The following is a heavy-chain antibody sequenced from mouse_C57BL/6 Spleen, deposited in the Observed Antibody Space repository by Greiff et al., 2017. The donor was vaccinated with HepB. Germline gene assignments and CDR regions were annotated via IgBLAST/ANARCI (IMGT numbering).Heavy chain of an antibody. CDR2: IDPETGGT. V-gene: IGHV1-15*01. CDR3: TREGGIWLRLAMDY. J-gene: IGHJ4*01. Sequence: QVQLKESGAELVRPGASVTLSCKASGYTFTDYEMHWVKQTPVHGLEWIGAIDPETGGTAYNQKFKGKAILTADKSSSTAYMELRSLTSEDSAVYYCTREGGIWLRLAMDYWGQGTSVTVSS. CDR1: GYTFTDYE. D-gene: IGHD2-2*01.